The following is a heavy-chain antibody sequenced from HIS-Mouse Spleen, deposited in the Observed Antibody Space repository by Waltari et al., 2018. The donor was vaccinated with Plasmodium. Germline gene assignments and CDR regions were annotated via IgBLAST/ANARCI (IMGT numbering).Heavy chain of an antibody. Sequence: EVQLVESGGGVVRPGGSLRLSCAAYGFTFSSYWMSWVRQAPGKGLEWVANIKQDGSEKYYVDSVKGRFTISRDNAKNSLYLQMNSLRAEDTAVYYCASSWYWYFDLWGRGTLVTVSS. V-gene: IGHV3-7*01. CDR1: GFTFSSYW. CDR3: ASSWYWYFDL. D-gene: IGHD6-13*01. J-gene: IGHJ2*01. CDR2: IKQDGSEK.